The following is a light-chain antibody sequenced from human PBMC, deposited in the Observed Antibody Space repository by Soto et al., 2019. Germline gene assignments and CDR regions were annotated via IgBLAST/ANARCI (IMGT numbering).Light chain of an antibody. CDR3: FSYAGSYTWV. Sequence: QSALTQPRSGSGSPGQSVTISCTGTSSDVGGYNYVSWYQQHPGKAPKLMIYDVSKRPSGVPDRFSGSKSGTTASLTISGLQAEDEADYYCFSYAGSYTWVFGAGTKLTVL. CDR1: SSDVGGYNY. CDR2: DVS. J-gene: IGLJ3*02. V-gene: IGLV2-11*01.